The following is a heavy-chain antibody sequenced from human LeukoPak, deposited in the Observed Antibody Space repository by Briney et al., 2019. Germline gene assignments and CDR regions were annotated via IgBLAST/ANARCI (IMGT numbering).Heavy chain of an antibody. D-gene: IGHD6-19*01. V-gene: IGHV3-23*01. Sequence: GGSLRLSCAVSGITLSNYGMSWVRQAPGKGLEWVAGISGSGGGTNYADSVKGRFTISRDKSKNRLHLQMNSLRAEDTAVYYCATYSSGRRGYYFDSWGQGTLVTVSS. CDR1: GITLSNYG. CDR3: ATYSSGRRGYYFDS. J-gene: IGHJ4*02. CDR2: ISGSGGGT.